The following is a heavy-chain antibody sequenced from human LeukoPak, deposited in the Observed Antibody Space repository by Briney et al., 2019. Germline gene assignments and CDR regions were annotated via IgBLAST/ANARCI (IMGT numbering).Heavy chain of an antibody. CDR1: GFTFSSYD. J-gene: IGHJ6*02. D-gene: IGHD1-1*01. CDR2: IGTAGDT. Sequence: GGSLRLSCAASGFTFSSYDMHWVRQATGKGLEWVSAIGTAGDTYYPGSVKGRFTISRENAKNSLYLQMNSLRAGDTAVYYCARGTSFYGMDVWGQGITVTVSS. V-gene: IGHV3-13*01. CDR3: ARGTSFYGMDV.